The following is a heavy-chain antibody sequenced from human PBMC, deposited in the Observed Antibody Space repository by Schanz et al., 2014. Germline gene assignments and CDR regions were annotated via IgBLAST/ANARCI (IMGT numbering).Heavy chain of an antibody. J-gene: IGHJ3*01. V-gene: IGHV1-69*02. CDR3: ATMGEYCTATACQIRKVLDA. CDR1: RSTFSSYT. D-gene: IGHD2-8*01. CDR2: IIPILDVG. Sequence: QVQLVQSGAEVKKPGSSVKVSCKASRSTFSSYTISWVRQARGQGLEWVRRIIPILDVGNYAQQFQGRVTFTADRSTITADMEQSSLRSEEKTMYSCATMGEYCTATACQIRKVLDAWGQGTLVTVSS.